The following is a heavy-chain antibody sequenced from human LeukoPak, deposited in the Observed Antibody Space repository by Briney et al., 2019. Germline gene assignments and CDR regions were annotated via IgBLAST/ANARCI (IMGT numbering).Heavy chain of an antibody. D-gene: IGHD4-23*01. CDR1: GFTFSDYY. CDR3: ARDIHGGNPEAAFDI. V-gene: IGHV3-11*01. CDR2: ITYSGSSI. J-gene: IGHJ3*02. Sequence: NPGGSLRLSCAASGFTFSDYYMSWIRQAPGKGLEWVSYITYSGSSIYYADSVKGRFTISRDNVKNSLYLQMNSLRAEDTAVYYCARDIHGGNPEAAFDIWGQGTMVTVSS.